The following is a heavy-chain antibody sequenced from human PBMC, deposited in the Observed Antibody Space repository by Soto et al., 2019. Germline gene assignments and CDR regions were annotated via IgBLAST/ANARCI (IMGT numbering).Heavy chain of an antibody. J-gene: IGHJ6*02. Sequence: SETLSLTCTVSGGSISSYYWSWIRQPPGKGLEWIGYIYYSGSTNYNPSLKSRVTISVDTSKNQFSLKLSSVTAADTAVYYCARSEFSYYDFWSGRETGNYGMDVWGQGTTVTVSS. CDR1: GGSISSYY. CDR2: IYYSGST. CDR3: ARSEFSYYDFWSGRETGNYGMDV. V-gene: IGHV4-59*01. D-gene: IGHD3-3*01.